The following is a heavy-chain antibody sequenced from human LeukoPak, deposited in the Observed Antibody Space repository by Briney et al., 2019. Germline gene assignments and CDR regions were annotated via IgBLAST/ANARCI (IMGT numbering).Heavy chain of an antibody. D-gene: IGHD4-17*01. CDR3: AKEKYGDYGYYYFYYGMDV. CDR2: ISGSGGST. CDR1: GYSFTNYW. J-gene: IGHJ6*02. Sequence: GESLKISCEGSGYSFTNYWIGWVRQAPGKGLEWVSGISGSGGSTYYADSVKGRFTISRDNSKNTLYVQMNSLRAEDTAVYYCAKEKYGDYGYYYFYYGMDVWGQGTTVIVSS. V-gene: IGHV3-23*01.